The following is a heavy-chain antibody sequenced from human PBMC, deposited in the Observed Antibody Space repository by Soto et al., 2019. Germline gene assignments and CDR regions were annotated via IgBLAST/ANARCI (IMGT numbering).Heavy chain of an antibody. D-gene: IGHD6-19*01. J-gene: IGHJ4*02. CDR1: GYTFTSYD. CDR2: MNPNSGNT. V-gene: IGHV1-8*01. CDR3: ESGKEQWFDY. Sequence: QVQLVQSGAEVKKPGASVKVSCKASGYTFTSYDINWVRQATGQGLEWMGWMNPNSGNTGYAQKFQGRVTMTRNTSISTADMALSSMRSEDTAVYSCESGKEQWFDYWGQGTLVTVSS.